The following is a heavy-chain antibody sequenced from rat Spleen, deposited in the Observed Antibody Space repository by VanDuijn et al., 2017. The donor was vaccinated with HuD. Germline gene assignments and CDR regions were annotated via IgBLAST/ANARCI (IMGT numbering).Heavy chain of an antibody. V-gene: IGHV5-29*01. J-gene: IGHJ3*01. CDR1: GFTFTKYG. CDR3: VRQETSGYSNWFTY. Sequence: EVQLVESDGGLVQPGRSLKLSCAASGFTFTKYGMHWIRQAPTKGLEWVAAFSYDGFTTYYRDSVRGRFTISRDNAKSTLYLEMDSLGSEDTATYSCVRQETSGYSNWFTYWGQGALVTVSS. CDR2: FSYDGFTT. D-gene: IGHD4-3*01.